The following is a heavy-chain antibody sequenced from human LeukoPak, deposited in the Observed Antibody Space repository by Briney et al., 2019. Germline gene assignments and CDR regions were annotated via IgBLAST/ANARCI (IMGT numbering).Heavy chain of an antibody. D-gene: IGHD5-18*01. Sequence: GGSLRLSCAASGFTVSNSYMTWVRQAPGKGLEWVSAISGSGGSTYYADSVKGRFTISRDNSKNTLYLQMNSLRAEDTAVYYCAKDKYSYGPLDYWGQGTLVTVSS. J-gene: IGHJ4*02. CDR3: AKDKYSYGPLDY. CDR2: ISGSGGST. CDR1: GFTVSNSY. V-gene: IGHV3-23*01.